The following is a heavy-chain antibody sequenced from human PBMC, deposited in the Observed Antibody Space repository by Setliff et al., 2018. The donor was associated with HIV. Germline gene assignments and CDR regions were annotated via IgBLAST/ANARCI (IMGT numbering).Heavy chain of an antibody. Sequence: SETLSLTCTVSGGSISSSGDYWSWVRQYPGKGLEWIGYIYYTGSTYSNPSLQSRVRISVDTSKNQFSLRLSSVTAADTAVYYCARDSANGKTANLNYLDVWGKGTTVTVSS. CDR2: IYYTGST. J-gene: IGHJ6*03. V-gene: IGHV4-31*03. CDR1: GGSISSSGDY. CDR3: ARDSANGKTANLNYLDV. D-gene: IGHD2-8*01.